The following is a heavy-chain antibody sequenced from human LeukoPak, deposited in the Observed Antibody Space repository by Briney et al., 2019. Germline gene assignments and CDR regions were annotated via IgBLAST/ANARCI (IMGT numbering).Heavy chain of an antibody. CDR3: ARDPGSGSYLFQH. Sequence: GASVKVSCKASGYTFTSYAMHWVRQAPGQRLEWMGWINPNSGGTNYAQKFQGRVTMTRDTSISTAYMELSRLKSDDTAVYYCARDPGSGSYLFQHWGQGTLVTVSS. CDR1: GYTFTSYA. V-gene: IGHV1-2*02. D-gene: IGHD3-10*01. J-gene: IGHJ1*01. CDR2: INPNSGGT.